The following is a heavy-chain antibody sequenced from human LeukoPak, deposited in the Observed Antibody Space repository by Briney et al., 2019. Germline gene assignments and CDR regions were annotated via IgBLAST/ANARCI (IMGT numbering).Heavy chain of an antibody. V-gene: IGHV3-48*04. J-gene: IGHJ5*02. CDR3: ARESYSNYDWFDP. CDR2: ISSSSSTI. CDR1: GFTFSSYS. D-gene: IGHD4-11*01. Sequence: PGGSLRLSCAASGFTFSSYSMNWVRQAPGKGLEWVSYISSSSSTIYYADSVKGRFTISRDNAKNSLYLQMNSLRAEDTAVYYCARESYSNYDWFDPWGQGTLVSVSS.